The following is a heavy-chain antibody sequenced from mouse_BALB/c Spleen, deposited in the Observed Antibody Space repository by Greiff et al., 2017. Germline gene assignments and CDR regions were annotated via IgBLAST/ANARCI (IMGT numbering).Heavy chain of an antibody. CDR3: ARDYYGSSYFDY. CDR2: INPSTGYT. D-gene: IGHD1-1*01. J-gene: IGHJ2*01. CDR1: GYAFSSYW. Sequence: QVQLQQSGAELVRPGSSVKISCKASGYAFSSYWMNWVKQRPGQGLEWIGYINPSTGYTEYNQKFKDKATLTADKSSSTAYMQLSSLTSEDSAVYYCARDYYGSSYFDYWGQGTTLTVSS. V-gene: IGHV1-4*01.